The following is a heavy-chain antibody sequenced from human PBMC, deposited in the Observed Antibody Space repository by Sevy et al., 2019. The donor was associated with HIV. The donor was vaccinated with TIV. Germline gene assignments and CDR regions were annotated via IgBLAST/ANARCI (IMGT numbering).Heavy chain of an antibody. Sequence: SQTLSLTCAVYGGSFSGYYWSWIRQPPGKGLEWIGEINHSGSTNYNPSLKSRVTISVDTSKNQFSLKLSSVTAADTAVYYCARGDNRAGGGYYFDYWGQGTLVTVSS. V-gene: IGHV4-34*01. CDR1: GGSFSGYY. J-gene: IGHJ4*02. CDR3: ARGDNRAGGGYYFDY. CDR2: INHSGST. D-gene: IGHD3-10*01.